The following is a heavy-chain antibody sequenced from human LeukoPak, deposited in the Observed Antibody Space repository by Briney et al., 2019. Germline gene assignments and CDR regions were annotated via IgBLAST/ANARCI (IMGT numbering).Heavy chain of an antibody. D-gene: IGHD6-13*01. V-gene: IGHV4-59*11. CDR2: IYYSGTT. Sequence: SETLSLTCTVSGGSISSHYWSWIRQPPGKGLEWIGYIYYSGTTNYNPSLKSRVTISIDTSKNQFSLKLSSVTAADTAVYYCARGVYIAAAQYGYWGQGTLVTVSS. CDR1: GGSISSHY. CDR3: ARGVYIAAAQYGY. J-gene: IGHJ4*02.